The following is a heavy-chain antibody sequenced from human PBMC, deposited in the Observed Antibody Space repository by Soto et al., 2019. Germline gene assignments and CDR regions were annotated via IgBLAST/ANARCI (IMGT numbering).Heavy chain of an antibody. Sequence: QLQLQESGPGLVKPSETLSLTCSVSGDSINSDKYYWGWIRQPPGKGLEWIGSIYYRGNTYYNPSHQTRVTISLDKSKSQYSLKLSSVTAADSAVYFCARLEGLATISYYFDFWGQGALVTVSS. V-gene: IGHV4-39*01. D-gene: IGHD3-9*01. CDR2: IYYRGNT. CDR3: ARLEGLATISYYFDF. CDR1: GDSINSDKYY. J-gene: IGHJ4*02.